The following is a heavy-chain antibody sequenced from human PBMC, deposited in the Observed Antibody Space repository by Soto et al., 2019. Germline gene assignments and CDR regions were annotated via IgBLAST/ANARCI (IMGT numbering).Heavy chain of an antibody. CDR1: GYTLTELS. CDR2: FDPEDGET. D-gene: IGHD3-22*01. Sequence: ASVKVSCPVSGYTLTELSMHWVRQAPGKGLEWMGGFDPEDGETIYAQKFQGRVTMTEDTSTDTAYMELSSLRSEDTAVYYCATDAIGRSTEYEDSSGYIKWAFERWGQGKMVTVS. CDR3: ATDAIGRSTEYEDSSGYIKWAFER. V-gene: IGHV1-24*01. J-gene: IGHJ3*01.